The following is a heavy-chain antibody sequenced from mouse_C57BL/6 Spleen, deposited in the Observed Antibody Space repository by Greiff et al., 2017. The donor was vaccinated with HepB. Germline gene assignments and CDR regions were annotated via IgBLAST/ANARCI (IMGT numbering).Heavy chain of an antibody. V-gene: IGHV5-17*01. J-gene: IGHJ3*01. Sequence: DVQLQESGGGLVKPGGSLKLSCAASGFTFSDYGMHWVRQAPEKGLEWVAYISSGSSTIYYADTVKGRFTISRDNAKNTLFLQMTSLRSEDTAMYYCARLITTVVEGFAYWGQGTLVTVSA. D-gene: IGHD1-1*01. CDR1: GFTFSDYG. CDR3: ARLITTVVEGFAY. CDR2: ISSGSSTI.